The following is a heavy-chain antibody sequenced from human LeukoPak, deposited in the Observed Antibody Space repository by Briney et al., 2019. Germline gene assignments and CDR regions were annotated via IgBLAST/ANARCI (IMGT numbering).Heavy chain of an antibody. Sequence: GGSLRLSCTASGFTFGDYAMSWVRQAPGKGLEWVGFIRSKAYGGTTEYAASVKGRFTISRDDSKSIAYLQMNSLKTEDTAVYYCTRDFRLLWFGELNYGMDVWGQGTTVTASS. V-gene: IGHV3-49*04. CDR2: IRSKAYGGTT. J-gene: IGHJ6*02. D-gene: IGHD3-10*01. CDR1: GFTFGDYA. CDR3: TRDFRLLWFGELNYGMDV.